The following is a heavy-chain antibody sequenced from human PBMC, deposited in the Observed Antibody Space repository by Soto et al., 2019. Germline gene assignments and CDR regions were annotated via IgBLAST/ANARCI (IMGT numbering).Heavy chain of an antibody. CDR3: AKGPPGDKGDA. CDR1: GDSISSDDSN. CDR2: IYSGGSI. J-gene: IGHJ5*02. D-gene: IGHD7-27*01. Sequence: QVQLQESGPGLVQPSQTLSLTCTVSGDSISSDDSNWSWIRQPPGKGLEWLGHIYSGGSIYNNPSRGGRLTISVDMSKNQCSLNLNAVTAADTAVEYCAKGPPGDKGDAWGQGTLVTVSS. V-gene: IGHV4-30-4*01.